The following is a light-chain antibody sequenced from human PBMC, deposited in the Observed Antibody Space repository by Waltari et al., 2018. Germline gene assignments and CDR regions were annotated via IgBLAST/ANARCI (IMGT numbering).Light chain of an antibody. J-gene: IGKJ1*01. CDR3: MQALHTPT. V-gene: IGKV2-28*01. Sequence: DIVMTQSTLSLPVTPGKPASISCMSSQSLLHSNGYNYLDWYLQKPGQSPQLLIYLGSNRASGVPDRFSGSGSGTDFTLKISRVEAEDVGVYYCMQALHTPTFGQGTKVEIK. CDR2: LGS. CDR1: QSLLHSNGYNY.